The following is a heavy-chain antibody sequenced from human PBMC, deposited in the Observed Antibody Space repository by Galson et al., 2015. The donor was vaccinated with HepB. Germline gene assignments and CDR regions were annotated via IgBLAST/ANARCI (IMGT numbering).Heavy chain of an antibody. J-gene: IGHJ4*02. V-gene: IGHV3-49*04. CDR1: GFTFRDYA. D-gene: IGHD3-22*01. Sequence: SLRLSCAASGFTFRDYAMSWVRQAPGKGLEWVGFTRSKTYGGTTEYAAPVKGRFTISRDDSKSIAYLQMNSLSTEDTGVYYCTRGVYDSSGYYWGLFDSWGQGTLVTVSS. CDR3: TRGVYDSSGYYWGLFDS. CDR2: TRSKTYGGTT.